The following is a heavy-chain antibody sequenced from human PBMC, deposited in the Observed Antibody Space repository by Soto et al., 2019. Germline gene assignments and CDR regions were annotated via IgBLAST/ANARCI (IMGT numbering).Heavy chain of an antibody. CDR2: INAGNSNT. J-gene: IGHJ6*03. Sequence: ASVKVSCKASGYTFTSYAMHWVRQAPGQRIEWMGWINAGNSNTKYSQKFQGRVTITRDTSASTAYMELSSLRSEDTAVYYCARAGDSSGWQRGYYYYMDVWGKGTTVTVSS. CDR1: GYTFTSYA. D-gene: IGHD6-19*01. V-gene: IGHV1-3*01. CDR3: ARAGDSSGWQRGYYYYMDV.